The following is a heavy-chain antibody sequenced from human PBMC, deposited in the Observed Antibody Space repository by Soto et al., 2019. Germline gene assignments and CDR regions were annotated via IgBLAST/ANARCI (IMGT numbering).Heavy chain of an antibody. Sequence: ASVKVSCKASGGTFSSYTISWVRQAPGQGLEWMGRIIPILGIANYAQKFQGRVTITADKSTSTAYMELSSLRSEDTAVYYCAAETYDILTGYYGKPLDYWGQGTLVTVSS. D-gene: IGHD3-9*01. CDR2: IIPILGIA. CDR1: GGTFSSYT. J-gene: IGHJ4*02. V-gene: IGHV1-69*02. CDR3: AAETYDILTGYYGKPLDY.